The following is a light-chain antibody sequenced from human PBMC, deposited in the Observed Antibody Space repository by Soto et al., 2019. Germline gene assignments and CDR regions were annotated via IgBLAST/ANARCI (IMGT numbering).Light chain of an antibody. CDR3: LQYDTSPQT. Sequence: EIVLTQSPGTLSLSPGERATLSCRASQSVSGTYLAWYQQKPGQAPRLLIYDTYNRATGIPNRFSGSGSGTDFTLTISRLEPEEFAVYYCLQYDTSPQTFGQGTKVEI. J-gene: IGKJ1*01. CDR1: QSVSGTY. V-gene: IGKV3-20*01. CDR2: DTY.